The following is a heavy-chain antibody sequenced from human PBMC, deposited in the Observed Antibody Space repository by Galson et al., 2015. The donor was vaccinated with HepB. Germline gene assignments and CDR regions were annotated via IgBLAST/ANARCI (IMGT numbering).Heavy chain of an antibody. J-gene: IGHJ5*02. D-gene: IGHD1-26*01. CDR2: ISWNSGSI. V-gene: IGHV3-9*01. CDR3: AKDTTKWELLGGRNWFDP. Sequence: SLRLSCAASGFTFDDYAMHWVRQAPGKGLEWVSGISWNSGSIGYADSVKGRFTISRDNAKNSLYLQMNSLRPEDTALYYCAKDTTKWELLGGRNWFDPWGQGTLVTVSS. CDR1: GFTFDDYA.